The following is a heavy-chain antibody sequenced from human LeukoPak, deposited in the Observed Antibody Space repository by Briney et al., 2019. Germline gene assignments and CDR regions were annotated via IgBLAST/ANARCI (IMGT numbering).Heavy chain of an antibody. Sequence: PRRSLRVSCVAPRGTFTGDRMYSVCQAPGKGLERVTGIAYDGSRKHYADSVKGRFTISRDNSRYTVDLQMNSLRAEDTAVYHCIRYDSPRDDSGGQGTLVIVSS. CDR3: IRYDSPRDDS. CDR1: RGTFTGDR. V-gene: IGHV3-30*03. D-gene: IGHD5-12*01. J-gene: IGHJ5*01. CDR2: IAYDGSRK.